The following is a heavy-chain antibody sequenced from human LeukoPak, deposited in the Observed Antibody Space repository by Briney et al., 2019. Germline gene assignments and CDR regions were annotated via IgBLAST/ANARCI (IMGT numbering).Heavy chain of an antibody. V-gene: IGHV4-59*01. CDR1: GGSISSYY. Sequence: SETLSLTCTVSGGSISSYYWSWIRQPPGKGLEWIGYISYSGSTNYNPSLKSRVTISVDTSKNQFSLKLNSVTAAGTAVYYCARDLYSYGSGSFDYWGQGTLVTVSS. D-gene: IGHD5-18*01. CDR3: ARDLYSYGSGSFDY. J-gene: IGHJ4*02. CDR2: ISYSGST.